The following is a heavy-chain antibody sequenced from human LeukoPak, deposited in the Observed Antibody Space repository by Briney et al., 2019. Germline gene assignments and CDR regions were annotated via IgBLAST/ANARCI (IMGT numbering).Heavy chain of an antibody. Sequence: GGSLTLSCAASGFTLSSYWMHWVRQAPGKGLVWASRIKSDGRTNYADSVKGRFTISRDNAKNTVSLQMNSLRAEDTGVYYCARAPSEIGGYYPEYFRHWGQGTMGIVSS. D-gene: IGHD3-22*01. CDR1: GFTLSSYW. J-gene: IGHJ1*01. CDR3: ARAPSEIGGYYPEYFRH. V-gene: IGHV3-74*01. CDR2: IKSDGRT.